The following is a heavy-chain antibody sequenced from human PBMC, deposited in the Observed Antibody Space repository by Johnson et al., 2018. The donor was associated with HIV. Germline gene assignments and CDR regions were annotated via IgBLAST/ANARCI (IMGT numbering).Heavy chain of an antibody. V-gene: IGHV3-30-3*01. CDR2: ISFDGTNT. CDR3: ARGLELYLDL. D-gene: IGHD1-7*01. J-gene: IGHJ3*01. CDR1: GFTFSSNA. Sequence: QMQLVESGGGVVQPGRSLRLSCAASGFTFSSNAMHWVRQSPGKGLEWVAVISFDGTNTYYGDSVKGRFTISRDSSEKTLYLQMNSLRPEDTAVYYCARGLELYLDLWGPGTMVTVSS.